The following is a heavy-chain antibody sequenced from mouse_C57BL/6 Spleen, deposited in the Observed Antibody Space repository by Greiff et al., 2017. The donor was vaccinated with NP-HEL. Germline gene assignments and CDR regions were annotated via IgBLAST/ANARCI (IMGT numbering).Heavy chain of an antibody. D-gene: IGHD1-1*01. Sequence: VQLQQSGPELVKPGASVKISCKASGYAFSSSWMNWVKQRPGKGLEWIGRIYPGDGDTNYNGKFKGKATLTADKSSSTAYMQLSSLTSEDSAVYFCAREGGTTVVATRYFDYWGQGTTLTVSS. V-gene: IGHV1-82*01. CDR3: AREGGTTVVATRYFDY. CDR2: IYPGDGDT. CDR1: GYAFSSSW. J-gene: IGHJ2*01.